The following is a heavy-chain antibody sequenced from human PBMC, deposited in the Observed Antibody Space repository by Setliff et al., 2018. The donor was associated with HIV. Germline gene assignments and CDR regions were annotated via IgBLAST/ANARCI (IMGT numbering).Heavy chain of an antibody. Sequence: GASVKVSCKASGYSFTGHYIHWVRQAPGKGLEWLGRIDPNSGGTKYAQKFQGRVTMTRDTSITTAYMELSGLRSDDTAVYYCASPFGASDSGGYEYEAFAIWGQGTMVTVSS. CDR3: ASPFGASDSGGYEYEAFAI. CDR1: GYSFTGHY. D-gene: IGHD3-22*01. CDR2: IDPNSGGT. J-gene: IGHJ3*02. V-gene: IGHV1-2*06.